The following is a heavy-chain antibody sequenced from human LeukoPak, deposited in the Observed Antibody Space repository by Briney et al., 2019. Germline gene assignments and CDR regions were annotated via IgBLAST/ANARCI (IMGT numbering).Heavy chain of an antibody. CDR3: TRHPRSSSGSSDY. J-gene: IGHJ4*02. CDR1: GFTFSGSA. CDR2: IRGKATSYAT. D-gene: IGHD1-26*01. V-gene: IGHV3-73*01. Sequence: GGSLRLSCAASGFTFSGSAMHWVRQASGKGLEWVGRIRGKATSYATAYAASVKGRFTISRDDSKNTAYLQMNSLKTEDTAVYYCTRHPRSSSGSSDYWGQGTLVTVSS.